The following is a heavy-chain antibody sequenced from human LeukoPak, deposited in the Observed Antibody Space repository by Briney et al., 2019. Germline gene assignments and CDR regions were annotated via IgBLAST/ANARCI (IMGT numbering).Heavy chain of an antibody. CDR2: ISGSGGST. D-gene: IGHD6-13*01. CDR1: GFTFSSYA. CDR3: AKDGDSSSWLKVLDY. J-gene: IGHJ4*02. V-gene: IGHV3-23*01. Sequence: PGGSLRLSCAASGFTFSSYAMSWVRQAPGKGLEWVSAISGSGGSTYYAESVKGRFTISRDNSKNTMYLQMNSLRAEDTAVYYCAKDGDSSSWLKVLDYGGQETLVTVSS.